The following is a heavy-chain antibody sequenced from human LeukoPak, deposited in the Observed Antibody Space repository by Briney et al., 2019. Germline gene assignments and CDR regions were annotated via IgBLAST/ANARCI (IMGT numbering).Heavy chain of an antibody. J-gene: IGHJ4*02. CDR1: GFTFSRYS. D-gene: IGHD7-27*01. CDR2: IISDTGAI. V-gene: IGHV3-48*01. Sequence: GGSLRLSCAASGFTFSRYSFNWIRQAPGKGLEWVASIISDTGAIHYADSVKGRFTISRYNAKDSLYLQMNSLRAEDTAVYYCARDSLNWGSRDFWGQGTLVTVSS. CDR3: ARDSLNWGSRDF.